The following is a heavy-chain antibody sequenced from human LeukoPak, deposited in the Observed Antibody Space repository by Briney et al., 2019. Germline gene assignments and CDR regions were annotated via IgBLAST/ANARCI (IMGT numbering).Heavy chain of an antibody. V-gene: IGHV1-69*04. CDR1: GGTFSSYA. D-gene: IGHD7-27*01. CDR3: ARGGVAKLGPLDL. Sequence: SVKVSCKASGGTFSSYAISWVRQAPGQGLEWMGRIIPILGIANYAQKFQGRVTITADKSTSTAYMELSSLRSEDTAVYYCARGGVAKLGPLDLWGQGTLVTVSS. J-gene: IGHJ5*02. CDR2: IIPILGIA.